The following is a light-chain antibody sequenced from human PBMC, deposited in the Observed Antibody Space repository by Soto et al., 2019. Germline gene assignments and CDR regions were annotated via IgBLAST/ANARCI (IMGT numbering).Light chain of an antibody. Sequence: QSLLTQPASVSVSPGQSLSISCTGSSSDVGRYNLVSWYQQHPGKAPKLIISEVSKRPSGVSHRFSGSRSGNTASLTISGLLAEDEADYYCCSYAGSDYVFGTGTKVTVL. J-gene: IGLJ1*01. CDR3: CSYAGSDYV. CDR2: EVS. CDR1: SSDVGRYNL. V-gene: IGLV2-23*02.